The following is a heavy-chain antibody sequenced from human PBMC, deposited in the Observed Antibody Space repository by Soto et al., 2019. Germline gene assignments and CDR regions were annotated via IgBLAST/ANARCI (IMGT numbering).Heavy chain of an antibody. CDR1: GFTFSSYG. J-gene: IGHJ4*02. CDR2: SSATGAGT. V-gene: IGHV3-23*01. Sequence: PGGSLRLSCAASGFTFSSYGMTWVRQAPGKGLEWVSFSSATGAGTYYADSVKGRFTISRDNPKNTLYLQMTSLRADDTAVYYCAKDRRAGGNYGFYSDFWGQGALVTVSS. D-gene: IGHD1-7*01. CDR3: AKDRRAGGNYGFYSDF.